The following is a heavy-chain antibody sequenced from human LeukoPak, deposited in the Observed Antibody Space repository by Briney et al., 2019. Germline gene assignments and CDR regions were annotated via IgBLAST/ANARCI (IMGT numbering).Heavy chain of an antibody. J-gene: IGHJ1*01. CDR1: GFTFSSYA. Sequence: PGGSLRLSCAASGFTFSSYAMSWVRQAPGKGLEWVSAISGSGGSTYYADSEKGRFTISRDNSKNTLYLQMNSLRAEDTAVYYCAKDAKQYYYGSGSEYFQHWGQGTLVTVSS. CDR2: ISGSGGST. CDR3: AKDAKQYYYGSGSEYFQH. D-gene: IGHD3-10*01. V-gene: IGHV3-23*01.